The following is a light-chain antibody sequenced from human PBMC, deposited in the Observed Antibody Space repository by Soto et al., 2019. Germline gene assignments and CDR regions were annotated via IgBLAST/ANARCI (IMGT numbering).Light chain of an antibody. Sequence: DIQMTQSPSSLSASVGDRVTITCRASQGISNSLAWYQQKPGNVPKLLIYAASTLQSGVPSRFSGSGSGTDFPLTISGLQPEDVATYYCQKYNSAPWTFGQGTKVEIK. CDR2: AAS. V-gene: IGKV1-27*01. CDR1: QGISNS. J-gene: IGKJ1*01. CDR3: QKYNSAPWT.